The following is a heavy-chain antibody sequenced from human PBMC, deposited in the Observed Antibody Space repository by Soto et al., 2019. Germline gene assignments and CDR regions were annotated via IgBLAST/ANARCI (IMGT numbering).Heavy chain of an antibody. Sequence: QVQLVQSGAEVKKPGSSVKVSCKTSGGTFSSYGISWVRQAPGQGLEWMGGIIPIFGTANYAQKFQGRVTITADESTSTAYMELSSLRSEDTAVYYCASREGYCSSTSCYYYYGMDVWGQGTTVTVSS. V-gene: IGHV1-69*01. CDR3: ASREGYCSSTSCYYYYGMDV. CDR1: GGTFSSYG. J-gene: IGHJ6*02. CDR2: IIPIFGTA. D-gene: IGHD2-2*01.